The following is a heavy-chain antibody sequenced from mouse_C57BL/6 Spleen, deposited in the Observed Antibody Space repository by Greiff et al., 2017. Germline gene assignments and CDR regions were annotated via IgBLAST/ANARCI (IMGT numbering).Heavy chain of an antibody. CDR3: TSYYSNYGAMDY. V-gene: IGHV6-3*01. CDR1: GFTFSNYW. J-gene: IGHJ4*01. CDR2: IRLKSDNYAT. Sequence: EVKLVESGGGLVQPGGSMKLSCVASGFTFSNYWMNWVRQSPEKGLEWVAQIRLKSDNYATHYAESVKGGFTISRDDSKSSVYLQMNNLRAEDTGIYYCTSYYSNYGAMDYWGQGTSVTVSS. D-gene: IGHD2-5*01.